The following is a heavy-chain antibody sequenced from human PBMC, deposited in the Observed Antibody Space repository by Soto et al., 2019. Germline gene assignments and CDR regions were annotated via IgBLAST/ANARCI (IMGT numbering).Heavy chain of an antibody. D-gene: IGHD6-25*01. CDR2: INPSGGST. CDR3: ARAKGDSGCDV. J-gene: IGHJ6*02. V-gene: IGHV1-46*01. CDR1: GYTFTSYY. Sequence: ASLKVSCKASGYTFTSYYIHWVRQAPGQGLEWMGVINPSGGSTTYAQKFQGRVTVTRDTSTSTVYMELNSLRSEDTAVYYCARAKGDSGCDVWGQGTTVTVSS.